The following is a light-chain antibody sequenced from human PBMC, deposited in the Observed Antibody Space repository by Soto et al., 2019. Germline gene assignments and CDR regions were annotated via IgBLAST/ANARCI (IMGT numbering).Light chain of an antibody. Sequence: EIVLTQSPGTLAFSPVEGATVSCRAGQSVSSSYLAWYQQKPGQAPRLLIYGASSRATGIPDRFSGSGSGTDFTLTISRLEPEDFAVYYCQQYGSSRETFGQGTKVDIK. CDR2: GAS. CDR3: QQYGSSRET. CDR1: QSVSSSY. J-gene: IGKJ1*01. V-gene: IGKV3-20*01.